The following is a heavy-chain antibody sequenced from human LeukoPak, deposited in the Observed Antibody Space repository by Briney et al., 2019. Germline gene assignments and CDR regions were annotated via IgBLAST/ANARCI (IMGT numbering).Heavy chain of an antibody. J-gene: IGHJ6*04. V-gene: IGHV3-20*04. CDR1: GFTLDDYG. D-gene: IGHD3-10*02. CDR3: AELGITMIGGV. Sequence: GGSLRLSCAASGFTLDDYGMSWVPQAPGKGLEWVSGINWNGGSTGYADSVKGRFTISRDNAKNSLYLQMNSLRAEDTAVYYCAELGITMIGGVWGKGTTVTISS. CDR2: INWNGGST.